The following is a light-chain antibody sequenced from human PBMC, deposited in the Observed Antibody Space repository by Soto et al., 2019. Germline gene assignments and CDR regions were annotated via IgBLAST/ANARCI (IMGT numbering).Light chain of an antibody. CDR2: AAS. CDR1: QGIRSE. J-gene: IGKJ1*01. V-gene: IGKV1-6*01. Sequence: AIQMTQSPSSLSASVGDRVIITCRASQGIRSELAWYQQKPGKAPDLLIYAASTLQPGVPYRFSGSGSGTDFTLTIINLQPEDFATYYCLHDYNYPRTFGQGTKVEIK. CDR3: LHDYNYPRT.